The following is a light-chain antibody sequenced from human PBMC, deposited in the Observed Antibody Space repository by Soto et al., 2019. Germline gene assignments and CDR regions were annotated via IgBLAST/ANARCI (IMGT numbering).Light chain of an antibody. CDR2: EVS. CDR3: TSYTPTNTLVV. J-gene: IGLJ3*02. CDR1: SSDVGSYDY. V-gene: IGLV2-14*01. Sequence: QSALTQPASVSGSPGQSITISCTGTSSDVGSYDYVSWYQHHPGKAPKLMIYEVSNRPSGVSHRFSGSKSGNTASLTISGLQAEDEADYYCTSYTPTNTLVVFGGGTKLTVL.